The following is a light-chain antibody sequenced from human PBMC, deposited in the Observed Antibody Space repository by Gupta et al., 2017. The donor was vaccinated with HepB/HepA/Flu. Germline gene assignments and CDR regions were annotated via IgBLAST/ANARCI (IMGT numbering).Light chain of an antibody. J-gene: IGKJ4*01. CDR3: HLYGSSPLT. Sequence: DIVCTQSPATLSLSPGERATLSCGAIQSVSSSYLACYQHKPGLVPRLTIYDASSRATGIPDTFSGSLSRTDFTLTISRLEPEDLAVSYCHLYGSSPLTFGGGTKVDIK. V-gene: IGKV3D-20*01. CDR1: QSVSSSY. CDR2: DAS.